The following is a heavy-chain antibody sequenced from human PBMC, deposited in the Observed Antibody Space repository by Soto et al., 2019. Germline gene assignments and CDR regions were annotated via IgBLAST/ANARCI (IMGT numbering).Heavy chain of an antibody. V-gene: IGHV3-48*02. CDR3: ANLAGGIAAAGTFGWFDP. CDR2: ISSSSSTI. D-gene: IGHD6-13*01. CDR1: GFTFSSYS. Sequence: EVQLVESGGGLVQPGGSLRLSCAASGFTFSSYSMNWVRQAPGKGLEWVSYISSSSSTIYYADSVKGRFTISRDNAKNSQCLQMNSLRDEETAVYYCANLAGGIAAAGTFGWFDPWGQGTLVTVSS. J-gene: IGHJ5*02.